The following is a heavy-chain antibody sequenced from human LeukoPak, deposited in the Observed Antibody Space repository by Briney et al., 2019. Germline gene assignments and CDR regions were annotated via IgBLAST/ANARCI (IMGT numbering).Heavy chain of an antibody. J-gene: IGHJ3*02. CDR3: ANSMGGGLGGALDI. D-gene: IGHD2-15*01. Sequence: GRSLRLSCAASGFTFDDYAMHWVRQAPGKGLEWVSGISWNSGNIGYGDSVKGRFTISRDNAKNSLYLQMNSLRAEDMALFYCANSMGGGLGGALDIWGQGTMVTVSS. V-gene: IGHV3-9*03. CDR1: GFTFDDYA. CDR2: ISWNSGNI.